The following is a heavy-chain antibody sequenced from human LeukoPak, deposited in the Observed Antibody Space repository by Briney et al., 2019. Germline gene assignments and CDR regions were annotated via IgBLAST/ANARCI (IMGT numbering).Heavy chain of an antibody. Sequence: PSQTLSLTCTVSGGSISSGNYYWSWIRQPPGKGLEWIGYIYYSGSTYYNPSLKSRVSISVDTSKNQFSLKLSSVTAADTAVYYCARSIAARPSILDYWGQGTLVTVSS. V-gene: IGHV4-30-4*08. CDR2: IYYSGST. CDR1: GGSISSGNYY. J-gene: IGHJ4*02. CDR3: ARSIAARPSILDY. D-gene: IGHD6-6*01.